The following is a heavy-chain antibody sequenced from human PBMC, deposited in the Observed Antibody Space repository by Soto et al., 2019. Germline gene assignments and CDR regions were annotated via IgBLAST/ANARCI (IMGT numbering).Heavy chain of an antibody. CDR1: AGSISSYY. D-gene: IGHD3-10*02. CDR2: IYYSGNMY. Sequence: PSETLSLTCTVSAGSISSYYWSWIRQPPGRGLEWIGYIYYSGNMYFYNPSLKSRVTISADTSRNQFSLSLSSLTAADTAVYYCARVDHRGYFSVLTDFWGQGILVTVSS. J-gene: IGHJ4*02. CDR3: ARVDHRGYFSVLTDF. V-gene: IGHV4-59*12.